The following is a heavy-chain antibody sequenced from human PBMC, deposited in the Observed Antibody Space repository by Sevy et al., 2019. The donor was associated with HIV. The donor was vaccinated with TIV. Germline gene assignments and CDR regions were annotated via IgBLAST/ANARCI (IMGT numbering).Heavy chain of an antibody. CDR2: ISSSSSYI. Sequence: GGSLRLSCAASGFTFSSYSMNWVRQAPGKGLEWVSSISSSSSYIYYADSVKGRFTISRDNAKNSLYLQMNSLRAEDTAVYYCARARGYSYGPGDLDYWGQGTLVTVSS. CDR1: GFTFSSYS. J-gene: IGHJ4*02. V-gene: IGHV3-21*01. D-gene: IGHD5-18*01. CDR3: ARARGYSYGPGDLDY.